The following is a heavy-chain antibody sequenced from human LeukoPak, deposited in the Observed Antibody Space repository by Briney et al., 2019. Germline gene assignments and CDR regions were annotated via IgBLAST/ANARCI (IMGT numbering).Heavy chain of an antibody. CDR1: GFTVSTNY. CDR3: AKCYGDYIRYFDY. Sequence: PGGSLILSCAASGFTVSTNYMTWVRQAPGKGLEWVSLIYSDGNTYYTDSVKGRFTISRDNSKNTLYLQMNSLRAEDTAMYYCAKCYGDYIRYFDYWGQGTLVTVSS. V-gene: IGHV3-53*01. J-gene: IGHJ4*02. D-gene: IGHD4-17*01. CDR2: IYSDGNT.